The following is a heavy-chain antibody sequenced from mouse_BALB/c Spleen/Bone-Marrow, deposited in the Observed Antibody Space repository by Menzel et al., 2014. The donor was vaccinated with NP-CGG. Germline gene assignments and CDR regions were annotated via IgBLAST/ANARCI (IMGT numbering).Heavy chain of an antibody. V-gene: IGHV1-80*01. Sequence: QVQLQQPGAELVRPGSSVKISCKGSGYAFSSYWMNWVKQRPGQGLEWIGQIYPGDGDTNNNGKFEGKATLTADKSSTTVYMQLSSLTSEDSAVYFCARSNDYDPLAYWGQGTLVTVSA. CDR2: IYPGDGDT. D-gene: IGHD2-4*01. J-gene: IGHJ3*01. CDR1: GYAFSSYW. CDR3: ARSNDYDPLAY.